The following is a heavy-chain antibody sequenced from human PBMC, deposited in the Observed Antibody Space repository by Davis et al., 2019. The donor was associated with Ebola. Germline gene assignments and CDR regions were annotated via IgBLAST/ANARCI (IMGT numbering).Heavy chain of an antibody. CDR1: GGSISNYY. Sequence: PSETLSLICTVSGGSISNYYWSWIRQPAGKGLEWIGRIHNSGSTNYKPSLKSRVTMSVDTSKNQFSLKLSSVTAADTAVYYCARDRSGEMATIYAFDIWGQGTMVTVSS. J-gene: IGHJ3*02. V-gene: IGHV4-4*07. CDR2: IHNSGST. CDR3: ARDRSGEMATIYAFDI. D-gene: IGHD5-24*01.